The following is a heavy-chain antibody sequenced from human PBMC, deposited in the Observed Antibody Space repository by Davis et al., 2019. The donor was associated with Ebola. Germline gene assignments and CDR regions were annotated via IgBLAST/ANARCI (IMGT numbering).Heavy chain of an antibody. V-gene: IGHV1-18*04. CDR3: ARGGITMTVVPRDYYYGLDV. D-gene: IGHD3-22*01. Sequence: ASVKVSCKASGYTFTSYGISWVRQAPGQGLEWMGWISAYNGNTNYAQKLQGRVTMTTDTSTSTAYMELRSLRSDDTAVYYCARGGITMTVVPRDYYYGLDVWGQGTTVTVSS. J-gene: IGHJ6*02. CDR2: ISAYNGNT. CDR1: GYTFTSYG.